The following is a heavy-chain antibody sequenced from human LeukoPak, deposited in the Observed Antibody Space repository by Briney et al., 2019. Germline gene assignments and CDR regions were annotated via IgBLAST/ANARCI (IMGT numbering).Heavy chain of an antibody. V-gene: IGHV3-33*01. CDR2: IWYDGSNK. D-gene: IGHD3-22*01. CDR1: GFTFSSYG. CDR3: ARDSGYYDY. Sequence: PGGSLRLSCAASGFTFSSYGMYWVRQAPGKGLEWVAVIWYDGSNKYYADSVKGRFTISRDNSKNTLYLQVNSLRAEDTAVYYCARDSGYYDYWGQGSLVTVSS. J-gene: IGHJ4*02.